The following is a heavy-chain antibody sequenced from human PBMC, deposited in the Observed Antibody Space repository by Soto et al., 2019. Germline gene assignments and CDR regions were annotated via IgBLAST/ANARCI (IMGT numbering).Heavy chain of an antibody. V-gene: IGHV3-30-3*01. CDR3: ARGDDSSGYGPPLDY. D-gene: IGHD3-22*01. CDR2: ISYDGSNK. J-gene: IGHJ4*02. CDR1: GFTFSSYA. Sequence: QVQLVESGGGVVQPGRSLRLSCAASGFTFSSYAMHWVRQAPGEGLEWVAVISYDGSNKYYADSVKGRFTISRDNSKNTLYLQMNSLRAEDTAVYYCARGDDSSGYGPPLDYWGQGTLVTVSS.